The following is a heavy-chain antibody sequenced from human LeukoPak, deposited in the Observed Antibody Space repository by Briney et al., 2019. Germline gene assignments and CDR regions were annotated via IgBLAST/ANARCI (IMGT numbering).Heavy chain of an antibody. CDR2: ISGSGGST. CDR3: AKSLFLGSQHSSSWYDY. J-gene: IGHJ4*02. Sequence: PGRSLRLSCAASGFTFSSYAMSWVRQAPGKGLEWVSAISGSGGSTYYADSVKGRFTISRDNSKNTLYLQMNSLRAEDTAVYYCAKSLFLGSQHSSSWYDYWGQGTLVTVSS. D-gene: IGHD6-13*01. CDR1: GFTFSSYA. V-gene: IGHV3-23*01.